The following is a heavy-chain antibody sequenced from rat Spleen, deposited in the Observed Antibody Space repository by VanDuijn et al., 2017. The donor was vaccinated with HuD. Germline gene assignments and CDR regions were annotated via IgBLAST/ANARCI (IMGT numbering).Heavy chain of an antibody. V-gene: IGHV2S12*01. Sequence: QVQLKESGPGLVQPSQTLSLTCTVSGFSLTNFGVTWVRQPPGKGLEWIAAISSGGSPYYNAALKSRLSISRDTSKSQVFLKMNSLQTEDTAIYFCTRAVYYGFGGIHYFDYWGQGVMVTVSS. CDR2: ISSGGSP. CDR3: TRAVYYGFGGIHYFDY. D-gene: IGHD1-6*01. CDR1: GFSLTNFG. J-gene: IGHJ2*01.